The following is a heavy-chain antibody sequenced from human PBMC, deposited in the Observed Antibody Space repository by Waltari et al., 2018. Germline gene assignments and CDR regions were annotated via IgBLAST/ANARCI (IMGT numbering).Heavy chain of an antibody. J-gene: IGHJ4*02. Sequence: QLQLQESGPGLVKPSETLSLTCTVSGGSISSSSYYWGWIRQPPGKGLEWIGSIYYSGSTYYNPYLKSRVTISVDTSKNQFSLKLSSVTAADTAVYYCAAMWLVGYYFDYWGQGTLVTVSS. D-gene: IGHD6-19*01. CDR3: AAMWLVGYYFDY. CDR2: IYYSGST. CDR1: GGSISSSSYY. V-gene: IGHV4-39*07.